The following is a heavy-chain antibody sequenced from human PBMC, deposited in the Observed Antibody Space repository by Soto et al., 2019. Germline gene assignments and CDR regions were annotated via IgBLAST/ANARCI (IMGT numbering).Heavy chain of an antibody. D-gene: IGHD4-17*01. CDR2: ISYDGSNK. Sequence: SVGSLRLSCAASGFTFSSYAMHWVRQAPGKGLEWVAVISYDGSNKYYADSVKGRFTISRDNSKNTLYLQMNSLRAEDTAVYYCARDRTTTVVTQTFGYYGMDVWGQGTTVTVSS. V-gene: IGHV3-30-3*01. J-gene: IGHJ6*02. CDR1: GFTFSSYA. CDR3: ARDRTTTVVTQTFGYYGMDV.